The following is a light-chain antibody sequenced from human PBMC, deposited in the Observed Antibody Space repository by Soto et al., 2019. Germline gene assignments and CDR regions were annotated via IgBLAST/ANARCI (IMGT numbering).Light chain of an antibody. CDR3: QKYNGVPLT. CDR2: AAS. CDR1: QAIGNY. J-gene: IGKJ4*01. Sequence: DIQMTQSPSSLSASVGDRVTITCRASQAIGNYLAWYQQKPGKVPKLLIYAASTLQSGVPSRFSGSGSGTDFTLTISSLQPEDVATYYCQKYNGVPLTFGGGTKVEIK. V-gene: IGKV1-27*01.